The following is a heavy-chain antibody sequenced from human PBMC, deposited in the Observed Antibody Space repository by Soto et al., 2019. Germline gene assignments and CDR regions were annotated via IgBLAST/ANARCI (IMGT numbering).Heavy chain of an antibody. CDR3: ARVRTGYFDY. J-gene: IGHJ4*02. CDR2: IYYNGNT. CDR1: GGAINDHY. D-gene: IGHD3-9*01. V-gene: IGHV4-59*11. Sequence: CTLSGGAINDHYWSFIRQPPGKGLEWIGYIYYNGNTNYNPSLESRVTISVDRSRNQFSLRLTSLTAADTAVYYCARVRTGYFDYWGRGALVTVSS.